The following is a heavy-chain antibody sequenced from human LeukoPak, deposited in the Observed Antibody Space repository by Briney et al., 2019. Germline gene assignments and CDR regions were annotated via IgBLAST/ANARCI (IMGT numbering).Heavy chain of an antibody. Sequence: GGSLRLSCAASGFTFSSCTMNWVRQAPGKGLEWVSSISSSSSYIYYADSVKGRFTISRDNAKNSLYLQMNSLRAEDTAVYYCARSLEAGYSSSWYWGYWGQGTLVTVSS. J-gene: IGHJ4*02. CDR1: GFTFSSCT. V-gene: IGHV3-21*01. CDR2: ISSSSSYI. CDR3: ARSLEAGYSSSWYWGY. D-gene: IGHD6-13*01.